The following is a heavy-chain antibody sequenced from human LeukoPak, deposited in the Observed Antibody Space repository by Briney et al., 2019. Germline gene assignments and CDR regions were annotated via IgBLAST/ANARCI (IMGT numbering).Heavy chain of an antibody. V-gene: IGHV3-23*01. CDR1: GFTFSSYA. Sequence: GGSLRLSCAASGFTFSSYAMSWVRQAPGKGLEWVSAISGSGGSTYYADSVKGRFTISRDNSKNTLYLQMNSLRAEDTAVYYCARAAIYYGSGSYYFDYWGRGTLVTVSS. J-gene: IGHJ4*02. CDR2: ISGSGGST. D-gene: IGHD3-10*01. CDR3: ARAAIYYGSGSYYFDY.